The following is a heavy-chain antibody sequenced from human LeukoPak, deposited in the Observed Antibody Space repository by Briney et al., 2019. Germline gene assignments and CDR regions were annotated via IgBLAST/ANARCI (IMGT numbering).Heavy chain of an antibody. CDR3: SRLSHVAGAPKVSWFDP. V-gene: IGHV4-38-2*01. J-gene: IGHJ5*02. CDR1: AYSISDGWV. D-gene: IGHD1-26*01. CDR2: SDHSGTT. Sequence: PAGTLSLTCAVSAYSISDGWVWCMIRQPPGKVLEGIGSSDHSGTTYYNASLKSRFTISGDTANKQVVLKLISLTAADTAMYSCSRLSHVAGAPKVSWFDPWGQGNLVTVSS.